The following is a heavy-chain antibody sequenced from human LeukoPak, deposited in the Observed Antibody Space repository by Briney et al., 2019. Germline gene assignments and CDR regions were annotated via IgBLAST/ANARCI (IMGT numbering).Heavy chain of an antibody. CDR2: INHSGST. D-gene: IGHD5-18*01. CDR3: ARGFGSRYSYGPRVLWY. CDR1: GGSFSGYY. V-gene: IGHV4-34*01. Sequence: PSETLSLTCAVYGGSFSGYYWSWIRQPPGKGLEWIGEINHSGSTNYNPSLKSRVTISVDTSKNQFSLELSSVTAADTAVYYCARGFGSRYSYGPRVLWYWGQGTLVTVSS. J-gene: IGHJ4*02.